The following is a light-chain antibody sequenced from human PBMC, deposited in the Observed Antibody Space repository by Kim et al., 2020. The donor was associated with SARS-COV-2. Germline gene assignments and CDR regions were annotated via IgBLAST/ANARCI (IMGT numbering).Light chain of an antibody. J-gene: IGLJ3*02. CDR2: SFN. Sequence: GQSGTISCSGSSSNIESNGVNWYQHVPGTAPQLLIHSFNQRPSGVPGRFSGSKTDTSASLTISGLQAEDEADYYCGTWDDSLNGWVFGGGTQLTVL. V-gene: IGLV1-44*01. CDR1: SSNIESNG. CDR3: GTWDDSLNGWV.